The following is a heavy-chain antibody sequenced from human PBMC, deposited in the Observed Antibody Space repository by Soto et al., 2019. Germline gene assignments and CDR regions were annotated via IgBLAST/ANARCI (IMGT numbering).Heavy chain of an antibody. CDR1: GDSVSRPSVA. CDR2: TYYRSKWNS. CDR3: VRGQFSAFDC. Sequence: QVQLHQSGPGLVKPSQTLSLTCAISGDSVSRPSVAWNWIRQSPSRGLEWLGRTYYRSKWNSDYAVSVRGRITTNPDTSKSQFSMQLNSVTPEDTAVYYCVRGQFSAFDCWGQGTLVTVSS. J-gene: IGHJ4*02. V-gene: IGHV6-1*01.